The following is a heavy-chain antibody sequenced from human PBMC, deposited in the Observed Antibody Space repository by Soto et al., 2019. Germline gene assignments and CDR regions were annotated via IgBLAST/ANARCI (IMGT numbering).Heavy chain of an antibody. D-gene: IGHD2-21*01. CDR2: INFDGSTT. V-gene: IGHV3-74*01. CDR3: AIARVADSSLDH. CDR1: GLAFSTYW. J-gene: IGHJ4*02. Sequence: GGSLRLSCEASGLAFSTYWMHWVRQAPGKGLVWVARINFDGSTTTYADSVKGRFTISRDNPRNTLFLHVNSPRVDDTAVYYCAIARVADSSLDHWGQGTLVTVSS.